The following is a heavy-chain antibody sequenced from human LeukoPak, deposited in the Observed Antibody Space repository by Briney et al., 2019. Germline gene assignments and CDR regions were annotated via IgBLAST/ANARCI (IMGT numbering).Heavy chain of an antibody. CDR1: GFTFSSYW. J-gene: IGHJ4*02. CDR2: ISASGSTI. CDR3: AKGHGDWGGNYLDH. Sequence: GGSLRLSCAASGFTFSSYWITWVRQAPGKGLEWVSDISASGSTIHYADSVKGRFTVSRDNSKNTVFLEMISLRVEDTALYHCAKGHGDWGGNYLDHWGQGAQVTVSS. V-gene: IGHV3-23*01. D-gene: IGHD4-17*01.